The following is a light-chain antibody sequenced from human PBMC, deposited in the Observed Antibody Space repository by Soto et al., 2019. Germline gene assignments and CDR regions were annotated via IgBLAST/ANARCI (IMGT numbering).Light chain of an antibody. CDR3: LQDYNYPWT. J-gene: IGKJ1*01. Sequence: AIQVTPSQSSLSASVGHTGTITCRASQGISNYLAWYQQRPGKAPKLLIYGATTLQSGVPSRFSASGSGPDFTLTISSLQPEDSATYYCLQDYNYPWTFGQGTKVDIK. V-gene: IGKV1-6*01. CDR1: QGISNY. CDR2: GAT.